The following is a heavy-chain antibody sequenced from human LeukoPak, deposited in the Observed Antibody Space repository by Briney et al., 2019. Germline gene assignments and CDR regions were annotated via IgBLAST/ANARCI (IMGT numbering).Heavy chain of an antibody. Sequence: ASVKVSCKASGYSFTSYYMHWVRQAPGQGLEWMGIINPSGGSTSYAQKFQGRVTMTRDTSTSTVYMELSSLRSEDTAVYYYARDREMATIRSRGYYYYYMDVWGKGTTVTVSS. J-gene: IGHJ6*03. CDR3: ARDREMATIRSRGYYYYYMDV. CDR1: GYSFTSYY. V-gene: IGHV1-46*01. D-gene: IGHD5-24*01. CDR2: INPSGGST.